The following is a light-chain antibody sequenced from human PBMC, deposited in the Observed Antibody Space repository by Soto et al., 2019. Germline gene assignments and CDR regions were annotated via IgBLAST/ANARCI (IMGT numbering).Light chain of an antibody. J-gene: IGKJ2*01. Sequence: EIVMTQSPATLSVSPGERATLSCRASQSVSTNLAWYQQKLGQAPRLLIHSVSTRATGIPAKFSGSGSGTEFTLTISSLQSEDIAVYYSQQYHHWPPVSTFGQGTKVEIK. CDR1: QSVSTN. CDR3: QQYHHWPPVST. V-gene: IGKV3-15*01. CDR2: SVS.